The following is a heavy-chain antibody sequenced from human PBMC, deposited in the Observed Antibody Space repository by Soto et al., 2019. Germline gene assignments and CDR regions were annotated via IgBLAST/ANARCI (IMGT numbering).Heavy chain of an antibody. D-gene: IGHD3-9*01. CDR1: EDSINSAKYY. V-gene: IGHV4-39*01. CDR3: AILEGLATIPYYFDF. Sequence: SETLSLTCSVSEDSINSAKYYLGWIRPPPGKGLEWIGSIYYRGNAYYNPSLRTRVTISLDKSKSQSSLKLNSVTAADSAVYFCAILEGLATIPYYFDFWGPGALVTGSS. J-gene: IGHJ4*02. CDR2: IYYRGNA.